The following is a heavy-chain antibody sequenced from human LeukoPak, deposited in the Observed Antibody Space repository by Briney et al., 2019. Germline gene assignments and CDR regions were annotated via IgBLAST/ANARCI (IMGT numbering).Heavy chain of an antibody. V-gene: IGHV3-48*03. D-gene: IGHD3-16*02. CDR3: VRDRGISFYFDY. J-gene: IGHJ4*02. CDR1: GFNFVDYA. Sequence: GGSLRLSCAASGFNFVDYATHWVRQAPGKGLEWVSYISSSGSTIYYADSVKGRFTISRDNAKNSLYLQMNSLRGDDTAVYYCVRDRGISFYFDYWGQGTLVTVSS. CDR2: ISSSGSTI.